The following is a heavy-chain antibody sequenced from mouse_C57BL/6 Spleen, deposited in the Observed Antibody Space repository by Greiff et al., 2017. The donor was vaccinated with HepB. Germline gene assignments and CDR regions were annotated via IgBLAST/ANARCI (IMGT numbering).Heavy chain of an antibody. J-gene: IGHJ4*01. CDR2: IYPGGGYT. Sequence: VQLQQSGAELVRPGTSVKMSCKASGYTFSNYWIGWAKQRPGHGLEWIGDIYPGGGYTNYNEKFKGKATLTADKSSSTAYMQFSSLTSEDSAIYYCARENYGSSYVYAMDYWGQGTSVTVSS. V-gene: IGHV1-63*01. D-gene: IGHD1-1*01. CDR1: GYTFSNYW. CDR3: ARENYGSSYVYAMDY.